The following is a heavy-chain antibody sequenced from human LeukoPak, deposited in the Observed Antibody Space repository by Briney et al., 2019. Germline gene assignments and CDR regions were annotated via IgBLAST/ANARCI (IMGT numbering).Heavy chain of an antibody. CDR3: ARGRAFDY. CDR2: IYNTGTA. CDR1: GGAISSYY. V-gene: IGHV4-4*07. J-gene: IGHJ4*02. Sequence: SETLSLTCTVSGGAISSYYWSWIRQPAGKGLEWIGRIYNTGTANYNPSLKSRVTMSVDTSKNQFSLNLTSVTAADTAVYYCARGRAFDYWGQGTLVAVSS.